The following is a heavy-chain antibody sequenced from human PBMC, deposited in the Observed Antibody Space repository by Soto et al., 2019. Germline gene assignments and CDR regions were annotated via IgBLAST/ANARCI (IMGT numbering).Heavy chain of an antibody. Sequence: SETLSLTCTVSGGSISSSSYYWGWIRQPPGKGLEWIGSIFYSGTTYYNPSLKSRVTISVDTSKNQFSLKLSSVTAADTAAYYCARHMQAGDWTLYFAYWGQGILVTVSS. CDR1: GGSISSSSYY. J-gene: IGHJ4*02. CDR2: IFYSGTT. CDR3: ARHMQAGDWTLYFAY. V-gene: IGHV4-39*01. D-gene: IGHD1-1*01.